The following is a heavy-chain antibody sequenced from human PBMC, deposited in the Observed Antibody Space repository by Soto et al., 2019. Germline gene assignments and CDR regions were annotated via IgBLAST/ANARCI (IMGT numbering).Heavy chain of an antibody. D-gene: IGHD1-7*01. CDR1: GGTFSSYA. CDR2: IIPIFGTA. J-gene: IGHJ4*02. CDR3: ARLEGITGTTSG. Sequence: SVKVSCKASGGTFSSYAISWVRQAPGQGLEWMGGIIPIFGTANYAQKFQGRVTITADESTSTAYMELSSLRSEDTAVYYCARLEGITGTTSGWGQGTLVTVSS. V-gene: IGHV1-69*13.